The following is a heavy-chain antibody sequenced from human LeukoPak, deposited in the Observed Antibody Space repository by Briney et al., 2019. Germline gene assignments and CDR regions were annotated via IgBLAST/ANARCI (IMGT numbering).Heavy chain of an antibody. CDR1: GITVSSNY. CDR3: AKGTVLRYFDWLLPMDV. V-gene: IGHV3-66*01. CDR2: IYSGGDT. D-gene: IGHD3-9*01. Sequence: GGSLRLSCAASGITVSSNYMSWVRQAPGKGLEWVLIIYSGGDTYYADSVKGRFTISRDNSKNTLYLQMNSLRAEDTAVYYCAKGTVLRYFDWLLPMDVWGQGTTVTVSS. J-gene: IGHJ6*02.